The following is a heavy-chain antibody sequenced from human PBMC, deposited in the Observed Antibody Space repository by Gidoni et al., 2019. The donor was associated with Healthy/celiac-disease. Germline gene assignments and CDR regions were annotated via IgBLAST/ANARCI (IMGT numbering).Heavy chain of an antibody. Sequence: QVQLVESGGGVVQPGRSLRLSCAASGFTFSSYGMHWVRQAPGKGLEWVAVISYDGSNKYYADSVKGRFTISRDNSKNTLYLQMNSLRAEDTAVYYCATGGRWFGSSYYYGMDVWGQGTTVTVSS. CDR1: GFTFSSYG. CDR2: ISYDGSNK. J-gene: IGHJ6*02. CDR3: ATGGRWFGSSYYYGMDV. D-gene: IGHD3-10*01. V-gene: IGHV3-30*03.